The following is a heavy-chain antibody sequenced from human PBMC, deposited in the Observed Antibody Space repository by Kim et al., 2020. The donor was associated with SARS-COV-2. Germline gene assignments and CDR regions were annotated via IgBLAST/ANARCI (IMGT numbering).Heavy chain of an antibody. D-gene: IGHD1-1*01. CDR1: GFTFSDHY. CDR3: RYRRNVDAFDI. Sequence: GGYLRLSCAASGFTFSDHYMDWVRQAPGKGLEWVGRTRNKANSYTTEYAASVKGRFTISRDDSKNSLYLQMNSLKTEDTAVYYCRYRRNVDAFDIWGQGTMVTVSS. V-gene: IGHV3-72*01. J-gene: IGHJ3*02. CDR2: TRNKANSYTT.